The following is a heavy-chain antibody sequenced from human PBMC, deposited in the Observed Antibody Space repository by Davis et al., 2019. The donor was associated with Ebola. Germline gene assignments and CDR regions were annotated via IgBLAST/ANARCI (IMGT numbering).Heavy chain of an antibody. J-gene: IGHJ4*02. CDR3: ARNLYSSSPFDY. CDR2: INPNSGGT. V-gene: IGHV1-2*02. D-gene: IGHD6-6*01. Sequence: ASVKVSCKASGYTFTGYYMHWVRQAPGQGLEWMGWINPNSGGTNYAQKFQGRVTITADESTSTAYMELSSLRSDDTAVYYCARNLYSSSPFDYWGQGTLVTVSS. CDR1: GYTFTGYY.